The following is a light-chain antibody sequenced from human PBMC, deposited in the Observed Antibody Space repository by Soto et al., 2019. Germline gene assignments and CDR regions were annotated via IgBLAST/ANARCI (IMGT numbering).Light chain of an antibody. CDR3: SSYTSSSTLSYV. CDR2: DVS. CDR1: SSDVGGYNY. J-gene: IGLJ1*01. V-gene: IGLV2-14*01. Sequence: SALTQPASVSWSPGQSITISCTGTSSDVGGYNYVSWYQQHPGKAPKLMIYDVSNRPSGVSNRFSGSKSGNTASLTISGLQAEDEADYYCSSYTSSSTLSYVFGTGTKVTVL.